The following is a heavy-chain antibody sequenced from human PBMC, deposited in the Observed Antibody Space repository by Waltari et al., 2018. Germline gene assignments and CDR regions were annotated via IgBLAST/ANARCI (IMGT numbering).Heavy chain of an antibody. D-gene: IGHD3-3*01. J-gene: IGHJ4*02. V-gene: IGHV3-48*01. CDR3: ATGGEGYYDFWSGYSADY. CDR1: GFTFSSYS. Sequence: EVQLVESGGGLVQPGGSLRLSCAASGFTFSSYSMNWVRQAPGKGLEWVSYISSSISTIYYADSVKGRFTISRDNAKNSLYLQMNSLRAEDTAVYYCATGGEGYYDFWSGYSADYWGQGTLVTVSS. CDR2: ISSSISTI.